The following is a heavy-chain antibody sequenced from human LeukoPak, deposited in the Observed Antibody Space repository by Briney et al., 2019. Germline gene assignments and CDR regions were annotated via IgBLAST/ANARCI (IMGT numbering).Heavy chain of an antibody. D-gene: IGHD3-22*01. V-gene: IGHV4-39*07. CDR1: GGSISSSSYY. CDR3: ARGHYDSSGYSFDY. Sequence: PSETLSLTCTVSGGSISSSSYYWGWIRQPPGKGLEWIGSIYYSGSTYYNPSLKSRVTISVDTSKNQFSLKLSSVTAADTAVYYCARGHYDSSGYSFDYWGQGTLVTVSS. J-gene: IGHJ4*02. CDR2: IYYSGST.